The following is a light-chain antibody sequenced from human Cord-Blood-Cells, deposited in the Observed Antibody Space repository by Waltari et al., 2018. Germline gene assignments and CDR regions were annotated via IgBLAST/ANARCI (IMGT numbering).Light chain of an antibody. J-gene: IGKJ4*01. Sequence: EIVLTQSPATLSLSPGERATLSCRASQSVSSYLAWYQQKPVQAPRLLLYDASNRATGIPARFSGSGSGTDFTLTISSLEPEDFAVYYCQQRSNWPPTFGGGTKVEIK. CDR3: QQRSNWPPT. V-gene: IGKV3-11*01. CDR2: DAS. CDR1: QSVSSY.